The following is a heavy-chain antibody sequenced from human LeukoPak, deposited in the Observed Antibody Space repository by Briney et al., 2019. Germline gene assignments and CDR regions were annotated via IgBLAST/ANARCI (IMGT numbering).Heavy chain of an antibody. CDR1: GASITSSGYY. CDR3: ARRGSIFEDSEWRTAFDI. V-gene: IGHV4-39*07. Sequence: SETLSLTCTVSGASITSSGYYWGWIRQPPGKGLEWIGTIFHSGSTYYNPSLKSRVTISLDTSKNQFSLKLSSVTAADTAFYYCARRGSIFEDSEWRTAFDIWGQGTMVIVSS. D-gene: IGHD3-9*01. CDR2: IFHSGST. J-gene: IGHJ3*02.